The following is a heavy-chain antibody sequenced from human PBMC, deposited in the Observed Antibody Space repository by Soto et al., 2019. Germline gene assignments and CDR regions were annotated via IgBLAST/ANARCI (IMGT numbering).Heavy chain of an antibody. D-gene: IGHD3-10*01. V-gene: IGHV1-2*02. Sequence: ASVKVSCKASGYTFTGYYMHWVRQAPGQGLEWMGWINPNSGGTNYAQKFQGRVTMTRDTSISTAYMELGSLRSEDTAVYYCASLWFGESNPLDYWGQGTLVTVSS. CDR3: ASLWFGESNPLDY. CDR2: INPNSGGT. J-gene: IGHJ4*02. CDR1: GYTFTGYY.